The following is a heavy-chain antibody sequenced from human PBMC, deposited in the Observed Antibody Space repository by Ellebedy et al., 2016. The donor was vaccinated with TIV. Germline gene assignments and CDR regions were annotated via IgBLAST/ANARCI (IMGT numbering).Heavy chain of an antibody. CDR3: ARLSGGSIPFDY. Sequence: SETLSLXCTVSGGSISSSSYYWGWIRQPPGKGLEWIGSIYYSGSTYYNPSLKSRVTISVDTSKNQFSLKLSSVTAADTAVYYCARLSGGSIPFDYWGQGTLVTVSS. D-gene: IGHD2-15*01. J-gene: IGHJ4*02. CDR2: IYYSGST. CDR1: GGSISSSSYY. V-gene: IGHV4-39*01.